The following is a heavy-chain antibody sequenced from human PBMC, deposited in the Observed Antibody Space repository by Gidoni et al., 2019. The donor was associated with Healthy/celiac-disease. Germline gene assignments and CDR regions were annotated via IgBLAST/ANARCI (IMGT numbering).Heavy chain of an antibody. CDR1: GFTFSSYS. Sequence: EVQLVESGGGLVKPGGSLRLSCAASGFTFSSYSMNWVRQAPGKGLECVSAISSSSSYIYYADSVKGRFTISRDNAKNSLYLQMNSLRAEDTAVYYCARGSIEEAAGTKIYYYYGMDVWGQGTTVTVSS. J-gene: IGHJ6*02. D-gene: IGHD6-13*01. CDR2: ISSSSSYI. V-gene: IGHV3-21*01. CDR3: ARGSIEEAAGTKIYYYYGMDV.